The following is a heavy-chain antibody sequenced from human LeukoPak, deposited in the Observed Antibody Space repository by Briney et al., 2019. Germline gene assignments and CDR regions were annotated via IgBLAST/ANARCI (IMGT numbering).Heavy chain of an antibody. CDR2: IIPIFGTA. D-gene: IGHD3-22*01. J-gene: IGHJ3*02. V-gene: IGHV1-69*13. Sequence: GASVKVSCKASGGTFSSYAISWVRQAPGQGLEWMGGIIPIFGTANYAQKFQGRVTITADESTSTAYMELSSLRSEDTAVYYCARDKGRYKGYDSSGKFGDAFDIWGQGTMVTVSS. CDR1: GGTFSSYA. CDR3: ARDKGRYKGYDSSGKFGDAFDI.